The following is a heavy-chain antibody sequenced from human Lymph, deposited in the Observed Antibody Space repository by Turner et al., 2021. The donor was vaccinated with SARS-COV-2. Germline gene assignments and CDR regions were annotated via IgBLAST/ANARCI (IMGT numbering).Heavy chain of an antibody. V-gene: IGHV3-23*01. J-gene: IGHJ1*01. CDR1: GFTCRKCA. CDR3: AKDREYYDRFWGDPYF. CDR2: INADGSST. Sequence: EVHLLESGGGLMHPGGSLRLSCAASGFTCRKCAMNWVRQAPGKGLEWVSSINADGSSTYYADSMEGRFSISRDNSKNTVFLEMSGLRAEDTATYYCAKDREYYDRFWGDPYF. D-gene: IGHD3-16*01.